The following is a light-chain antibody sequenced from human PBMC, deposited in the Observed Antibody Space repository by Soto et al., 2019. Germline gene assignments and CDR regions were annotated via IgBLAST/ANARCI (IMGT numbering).Light chain of an antibody. CDR2: GAS. CDR3: QHYDNTPA. Sequence: EIVLTQSPGTLSLSPGERATLSCRASQSVSSSYLAWYQQKPGQAPRLLMYGASSRAPGIPDRFSGSGSGTDFTLTISRLEPEDFAVYYCQHYDNTPAFGGGTKVDI. V-gene: IGKV3-20*01. J-gene: IGKJ4*01. CDR1: QSVSSSY.